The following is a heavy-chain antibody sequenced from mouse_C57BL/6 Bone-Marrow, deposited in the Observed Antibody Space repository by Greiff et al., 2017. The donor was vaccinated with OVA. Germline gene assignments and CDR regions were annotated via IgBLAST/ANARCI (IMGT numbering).Heavy chain of an antibody. V-gene: IGHV3-6*01. CDR1: GYSITSGYY. CDR3: ASVVYGNYFAMDY. Sequence: EVQLQESGPGLVKPSQSLSLTCSVTGYSITSGYYWNWIRQFPGNKLEWMGYISYDGSNNYNPSLKNRISITRDTSKNQFFLKLNSVTTEDTATYYCASVVYGNYFAMDYWGQGTSVTVSS. CDR2: ISYDGSN. J-gene: IGHJ4*01. D-gene: IGHD2-1*01.